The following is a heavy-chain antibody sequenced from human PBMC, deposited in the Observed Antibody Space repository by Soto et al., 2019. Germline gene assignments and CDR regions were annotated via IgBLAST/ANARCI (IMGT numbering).Heavy chain of an antibody. CDR2: IAYSGDT. J-gene: IGHJ5*02. V-gene: IGHV4-31*11. Sequence: SETLSLSCAVSGGSIISAGCYGFWIRKHPGKGLEWIGYIAYSGDTYCNPSLRSRVTISADTSENKFSLTLKSVTAADTAVYFCARDVERSAIAPWGQGTSVTVSS. CDR3: ARDVERSAIAP. CDR1: GGSIISAGCY.